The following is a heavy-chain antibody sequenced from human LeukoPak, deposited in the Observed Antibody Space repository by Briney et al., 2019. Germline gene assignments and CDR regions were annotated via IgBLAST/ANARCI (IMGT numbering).Heavy chain of an antibody. Sequence: GGSLRLSCAASGFTFSSNYMSWVRQAPGKGLEWVSVIYSGDNTYYADSVKGRFTISRDNSKNTLYLQMNSLRAEDTAVYYCARATFWSGYQRDSWYMDIWGKGTTVTVSS. J-gene: IGHJ6*03. CDR1: GFTFSSNY. CDR3: ARATFWSGYQRDSWYMDI. V-gene: IGHV3-66*02. CDR2: IYSGDNT. D-gene: IGHD3-3*01.